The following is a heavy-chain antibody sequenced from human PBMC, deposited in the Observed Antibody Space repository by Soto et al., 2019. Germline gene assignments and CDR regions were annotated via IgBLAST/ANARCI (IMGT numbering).Heavy chain of an antibody. CDR3: AKTPSPHAAAGRGGGGYFDY. J-gene: IGHJ4*02. CDR2: ISGSGGST. Sequence: EVQLLESGGGLVQPGGSVRLSCAASGFTFSTYAMTWVRQAPGKRLEWVSIISGSGGSTYYADSVKGRFIISKDNSKNTLELQMNSLRAEDTAVYYCAKTPSPHAAAGRGGGGYFDYWGQGTLVTVSS. CDR1: GFTFSTYA. V-gene: IGHV3-23*01. D-gene: IGHD6-13*01.